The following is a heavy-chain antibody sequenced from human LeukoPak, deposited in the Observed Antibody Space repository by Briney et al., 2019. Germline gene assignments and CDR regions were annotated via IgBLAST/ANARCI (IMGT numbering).Heavy chain of an antibody. Sequence: PGRCLRPSWAPAAFTFSSHGMHCVSHEPRNWLGWVAVISFDGSNKYYADSVRVRFTISRDNSKNTLYLQMNSLRAEDAAVYYCAANGGYRRSRWDYFDYWGQGTLVTVSS. CDR1: AFTFSSHG. D-gene: IGHD6-13*01. J-gene: IGHJ4*02. V-gene: IGHV3-30*03. CDR2: ISFDGSNK. CDR3: AANGGYRRSRWDYFDY.